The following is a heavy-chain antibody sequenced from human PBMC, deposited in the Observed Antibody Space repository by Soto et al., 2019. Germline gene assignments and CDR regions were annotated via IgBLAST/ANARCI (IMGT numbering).Heavy chain of an antibody. CDR3: AKSAPMDAGDKYYYDF. CDR2: IIPFFGTA. CDR1: GGTFSTFG. J-gene: IGHJ4*02. V-gene: IGHV1-69*13. D-gene: IGHD4-17*01. Sequence: SVKVSCKASGGTFSTFGISWVRQAPGQGLEWMGGIIPFFGTARYSQKFEDRITITADESTNAVYMDLRSLTSEDTAIYYCAKSAPMDAGDKYYYDFWGQGALVTVSS.